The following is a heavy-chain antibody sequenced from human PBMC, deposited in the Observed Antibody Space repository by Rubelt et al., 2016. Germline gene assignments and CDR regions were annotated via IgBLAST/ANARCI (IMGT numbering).Heavy chain of an antibody. CDR3: ARPYNWNDWPLFDY. Sequence: QVQLVQSGAEVKKPGASVKVSCKTSGYTFTGYYMHWVRQAPGQGLEWMGRINPNSGDTNYAQKFQGRVTMTRDTSITTADVELSSLGSDDTAMYYCARPYNWNDWPLFDYWGQGTLVTVSS. CDR1: GYTFTGYY. D-gene: IGHD1-20*01. V-gene: IGHV1-2*06. J-gene: IGHJ4*02. CDR2: INPNSGDT.